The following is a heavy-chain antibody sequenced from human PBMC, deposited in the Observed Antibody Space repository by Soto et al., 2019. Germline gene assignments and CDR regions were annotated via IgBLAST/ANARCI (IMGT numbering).Heavy chain of an antibody. Sequence: GGSLRLSCAASGFTFSNAWMSWVRQAPGKGLEWVGRIKSKTDGGTTDYAAPVKGRFTISRDDSKNTLYLQMNSLKTEDTAVYYCTTGCSSTSCILDYWGQGTLVTVSS. CDR3: TTGCSSTSCILDY. CDR1: GFTFSNAW. V-gene: IGHV3-15*01. D-gene: IGHD2-2*01. CDR2: IKSKTDGGTT. J-gene: IGHJ4*02.